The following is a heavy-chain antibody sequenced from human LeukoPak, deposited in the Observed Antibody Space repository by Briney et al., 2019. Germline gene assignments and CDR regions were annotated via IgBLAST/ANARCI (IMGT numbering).Heavy chain of an antibody. CDR3: ARAFSSGWYVPGY. Sequence: SETLSLTRTVSGGSISSYYWSWIRQPPGKGLEWIGYIYYSGSTNYNPSLKSRVTTSVDTSKNQFSLKLSSVTAPDTAVYYCARAFSSGWYVPGYWGRGTLVTVSS. CDR1: GGSISSYY. V-gene: IGHV4-59*12. D-gene: IGHD6-19*01. J-gene: IGHJ4*02. CDR2: IYYSGST.